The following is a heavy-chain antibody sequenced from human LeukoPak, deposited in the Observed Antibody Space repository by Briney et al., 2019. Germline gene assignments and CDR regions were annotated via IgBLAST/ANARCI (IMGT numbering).Heavy chain of an antibody. D-gene: IGHD2-2*01. J-gene: IGHJ3*02. Sequence: GGSLRLSCAASGFRVGTNYMTWVRQAPGKGLEWVSVIYSGDNTYYADSVKGRFTISREMSKNTLDLQMNGLRPEDTAVYYCARDRGDGYCTNTGCSHGFDIWGQGTMVTVSS. CDR1: GFRVGTNY. V-gene: IGHV3-53*05. CDR2: IYSGDNT. CDR3: ARDRGDGYCTNTGCSHGFDI.